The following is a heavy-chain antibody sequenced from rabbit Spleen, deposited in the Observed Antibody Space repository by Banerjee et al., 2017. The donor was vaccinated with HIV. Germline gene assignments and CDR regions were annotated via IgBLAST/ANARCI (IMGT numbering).Heavy chain of an antibody. V-gene: IGHV1S45*01. D-gene: IGHD1-1*01. CDR1: GVSLHDKDV. CDR3: ARDTSSSFSSYGMDL. CDR2: INTATGKA. Sequence: EQLEESGGGLVQPEGSLTLTCKASGVSLHDKDVMCWVRQAPGKGLEWIACINTATGKAVYASWAKGRFTISKTSSTTVTLQMTSLTAADTATYFCARDTSSSFSSYGMDLWGPGTLVTVS. J-gene: IGHJ6*01.